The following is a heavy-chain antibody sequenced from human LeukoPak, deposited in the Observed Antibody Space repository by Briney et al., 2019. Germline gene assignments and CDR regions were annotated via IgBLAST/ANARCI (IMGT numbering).Heavy chain of an antibody. Sequence: PGGSLRLSCAASGFTFSSYAMHWVRQAPGKGLEWVAVISYDGSNKYYADSVKGRFTISRDNSKNTLYLQMNSLRAEDTAVYYCAKDLRWELPGPLDYWGQGTLVTVSS. CDR3: AKDLRWELPGPLDY. J-gene: IGHJ4*02. D-gene: IGHD1-26*01. V-gene: IGHV3-30-3*01. CDR1: GFTFSSYA. CDR2: ISYDGSNK.